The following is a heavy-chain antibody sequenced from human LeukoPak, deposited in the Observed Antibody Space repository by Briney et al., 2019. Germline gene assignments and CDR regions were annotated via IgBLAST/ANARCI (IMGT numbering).Heavy chain of an antibody. J-gene: IGHJ5*02. CDR1: GFTFSSST. CDR2: ISSSSDYI. Sequence: PGGSLRLSCAASGFTFSSSTMNWVRRAPGKGLELVSSISSSSDYIYYADSVKGRFTISRDNAKNSLYLQMNSLRTEDTAVYYCVRIPNSANFPNWFDPWGQGTLVTVSS. V-gene: IGHV3-21*01. D-gene: IGHD4/OR15-4a*01. CDR3: VRIPNSANFPNWFDP.